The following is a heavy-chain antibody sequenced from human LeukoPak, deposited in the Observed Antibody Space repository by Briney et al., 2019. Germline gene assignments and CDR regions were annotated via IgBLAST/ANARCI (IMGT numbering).Heavy chain of an antibody. D-gene: IGHD6-19*01. Sequence: GGSLRLSCAASGFTFSSYEMNWVRQAPGKGLEWVSYISSSGSTIYYADSVKGRFTISRDNSKNTVYLQMNSLRAEDTAVYYCAREGEAVAFDYWGQGTLVTVSS. J-gene: IGHJ4*02. V-gene: IGHV3-48*03. CDR2: ISSSGSTI. CDR1: GFTFSSYE. CDR3: AREGEAVAFDY.